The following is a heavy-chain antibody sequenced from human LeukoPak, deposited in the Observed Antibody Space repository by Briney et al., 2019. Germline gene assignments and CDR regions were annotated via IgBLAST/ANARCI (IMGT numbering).Heavy chain of an antibody. CDR2: VYHSGNT. CDR1: GGSLSSYY. J-gene: IGHJ2*01. D-gene: IGHD6-13*01. CDR3: AKIAAAGRQYFDL. Sequence: PSETLSLTCAVSGGSLSSYYWIWIRQPPGKGLEWIGYVYHSGNTNYNRSLESRVSISVDTSKNQFSLKLSSVTAADTAVYYCAKIAAAGRQYFDLWGRGTLVTVSS. V-gene: IGHV4-59*01.